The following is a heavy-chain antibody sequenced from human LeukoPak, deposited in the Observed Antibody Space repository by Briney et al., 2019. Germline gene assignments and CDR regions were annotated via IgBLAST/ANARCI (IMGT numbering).Heavy chain of an antibody. CDR1: GFTFSSYW. CDR2: INSDGSSR. D-gene: IGHD3-22*01. CDR3: AHYDSSSYHAFDI. J-gene: IGHJ3*02. Sequence: GGSLRLSCAASGFTFSSYWMHWVRQAPGKGLVWVSRINSDGSSRSYADSVKGRFTISRDNAKNTLYLQMNSLRAEDTAVYYCAHYDSSSYHAFDIWGQGTMVTVSP. V-gene: IGHV3-74*01.